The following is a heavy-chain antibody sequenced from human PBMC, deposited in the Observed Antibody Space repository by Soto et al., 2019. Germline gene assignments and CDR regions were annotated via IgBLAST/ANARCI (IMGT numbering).Heavy chain of an antibody. J-gene: IGHJ6*02. D-gene: IGHD4-4*01. V-gene: IGHV3-23*01. CDR2: ISGSGGSK. Sequence: PGGALRLSCAASGFTFSSYAMSWVRQAPGKEQKWVSAISGSGGSKYYADSVKGRFTISRDNSKNTLYLQMNSLRAEDTAVYYCAKARSNSYYYYGMDVWGQGTTVTVSS. CDR1: GFTFSSYA. CDR3: AKARSNSYYYYGMDV.